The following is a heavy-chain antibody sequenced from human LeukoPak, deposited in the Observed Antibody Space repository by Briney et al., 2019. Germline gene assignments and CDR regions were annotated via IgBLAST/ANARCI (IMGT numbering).Heavy chain of an antibody. J-gene: IGHJ4*02. V-gene: IGHV3-23*01. Sequence: GGSLRLSCAASGFTFSSYAMSWVRQAPGKGLEWVSAISGSGGSTYYADSVKGRFTISRDNSKNTLYLQMNSLRAEDTAVYYCAKVQPIYDYGGNPDFDYWGQGTLVTVSS. CDR2: ISGSGGST. CDR1: GFTFSSYA. CDR3: AKVQPIYDYGGNPDFDY. D-gene: IGHD4-23*01.